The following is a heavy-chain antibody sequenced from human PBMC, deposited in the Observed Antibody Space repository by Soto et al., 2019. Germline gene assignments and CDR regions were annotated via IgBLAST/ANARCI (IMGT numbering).Heavy chain of an antibody. Sequence: EVQLVESGGGLVKPGGSLRLSCTASGFSFGDAWMKWVRQAPGKGLEWVGRIKSKAYGGTTEFAAAVRGRFSISRDDSGNMLYLQMNGLTAEDTAVYHCTTFSIVTANEYWGQGALVTVSS. J-gene: IGHJ4*02. CDR2: IKSKAYGGTT. V-gene: IGHV3-15*07. D-gene: IGHD1-26*01. CDR3: TTFSIVTANEY. CDR1: GFSFGDAW.